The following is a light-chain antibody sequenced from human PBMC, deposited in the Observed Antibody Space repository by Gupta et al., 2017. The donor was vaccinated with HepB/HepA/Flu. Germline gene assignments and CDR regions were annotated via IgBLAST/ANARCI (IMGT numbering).Light chain of an antibody. J-gene: IGLJ2*01. Sequence: QLLRTQSPSASASPALTVKLPCTQSNGHKNYAIAWHQQRPKKGPRYLMKDNSDGRHSKGDGIPDRFSGSSSGAERYLTITRLQSEDEADYYCQTWDTGFPHVVFGGGTKLTVL. CDR1: NGHKNYA. CDR2: DNSDGRH. V-gene: IGLV4-69*01. CDR3: QTWDTGFPHVV.